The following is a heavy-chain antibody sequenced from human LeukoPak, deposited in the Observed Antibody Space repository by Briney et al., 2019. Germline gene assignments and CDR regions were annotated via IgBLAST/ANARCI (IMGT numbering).Heavy chain of an antibody. CDR2: ITGSRGDT. CDR1: GFTFSDYA. D-gene: IGHD2-21*02. J-gene: IGHJ4*02. Sequence: SGGSLRLSCAASGFTFSDYAMSWVRQTPGKGLEWVSAITGSRGDTYYADSVKGRFTISRDNSKNTLYLQMNSLRAEDTAVYYCAKDRLRVVVTAKVDYWGQGTLVTVSS. V-gene: IGHV3-23*01. CDR3: AKDRLRVVVTAKVDY.